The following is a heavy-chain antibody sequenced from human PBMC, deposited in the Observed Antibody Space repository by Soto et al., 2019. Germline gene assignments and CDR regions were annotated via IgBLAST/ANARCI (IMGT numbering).Heavy chain of an antibody. D-gene: IGHD1-20*01. CDR1: GFTFSAYW. CDR3: AIITRGFSMDV. V-gene: IGHV3-7*01. CDR2: IKHDGSEK. J-gene: IGHJ6*02. Sequence: GVSLRLSCAASGFTFSAYWMSWVRQTPGKGLEWVANIKHDGSEKYYVDSVKGRFTISRDNAKNSLFLEMNSLRAEDTAVFYCAIITRGFSMDVWGQGTTVTVSS.